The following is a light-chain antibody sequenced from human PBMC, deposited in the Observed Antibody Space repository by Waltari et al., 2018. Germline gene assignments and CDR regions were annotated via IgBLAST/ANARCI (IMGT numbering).Light chain of an antibody. CDR1: QSVGRA. CDR3: QHYVRLPVT. V-gene: IGKV3-20*01. J-gene: IGKJ1*01. CDR2: DAS. Sequence: VLTQSPGTLSLSPGERATLSCRASQSVGRALAWYQQKPGQAPRLLSYDASIRATGVPDRFSGSGSGTDFSLNISRLEPEDVAVYNCQHYVRLPVTFGQGTKVE.